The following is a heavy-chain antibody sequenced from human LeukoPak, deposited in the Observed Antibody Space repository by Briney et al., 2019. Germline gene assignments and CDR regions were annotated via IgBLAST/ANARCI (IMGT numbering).Heavy chain of an antibody. CDR2: ISGRAGAGNT. Sequence: GGSLRLSCAASGFTISSYGMNWVRQAPGKGLEWVSGISGRAGAGNTYYADSVKGRFTISRDNAKNSLYLQMNSLRVEDTAVYYCASRIVGTPDYFDYWGQGTLVTVSS. J-gene: IGHJ4*02. CDR3: ASRIVGTPDYFDY. V-gene: IGHV3-21*01. D-gene: IGHD1-26*01. CDR1: GFTISSYG.